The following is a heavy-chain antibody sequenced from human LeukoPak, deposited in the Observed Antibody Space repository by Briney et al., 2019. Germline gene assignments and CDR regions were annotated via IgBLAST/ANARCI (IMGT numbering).Heavy chain of an antibody. CDR3: ARVESGYGSGSYSYYYYHYMDV. Sequence: ASVKVSCKASGYTFTSYAMNWGRHAPGQGLEWMGWINTNTGNPTYAQGFTRRFVFSLDTSVSTAYLQISSLKAEDTAVYYCARVESGYGSGSYSYYYYHYMDVWGKGTTVTVS. CDR1: GYTFTSYA. V-gene: IGHV7-4-1*02. D-gene: IGHD3-10*01. J-gene: IGHJ6*03. CDR2: INTNTGNP.